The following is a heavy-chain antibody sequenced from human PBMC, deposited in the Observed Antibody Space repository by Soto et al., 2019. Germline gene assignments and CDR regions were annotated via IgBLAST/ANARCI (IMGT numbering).Heavy chain of an antibody. Sequence: VGSLRLSCAASVFTFSSYGMHCVRHAPGKWLEWVAVIWYDGSNKYYADSVKGRFTISRDNSKNTLYLQMNSLRAEDTAVYYCARGMVVAAPFYYYYYYGMDGWGQGTTVRVSS. CDR2: IWYDGSNK. CDR3: ARGMVVAAPFYYYYYYGMDG. CDR1: VFTFSSYG. V-gene: IGHV3-33*01. D-gene: IGHD2-15*01. J-gene: IGHJ6*02.